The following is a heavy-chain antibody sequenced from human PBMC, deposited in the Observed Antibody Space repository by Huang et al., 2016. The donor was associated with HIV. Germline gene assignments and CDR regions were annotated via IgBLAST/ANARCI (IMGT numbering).Heavy chain of an antibody. CDR2: IKRKTEGGTI. J-gene: IGHJ4*02. Sequence: EVQLVESGGGLVKPGGSLRLSYAASGFTFSKAWVGWVRQDPGKGGEWVGHIKRKTEGGTIDYAAPVKGRLTISRDDSKNTLYLQMNSLKTEDTAVYYCTTGGEDYYDGSGYYRGEYYFDFWGQGTLVTVSS. V-gene: IGHV3-15*01. CDR3: TTGGEDYYDGSGYYRGEYYFDF. D-gene: IGHD3-22*01. CDR1: GFTFSKAW.